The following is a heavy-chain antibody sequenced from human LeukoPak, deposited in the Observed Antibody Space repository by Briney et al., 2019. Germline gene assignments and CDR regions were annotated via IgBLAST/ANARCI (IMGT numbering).Heavy chain of an antibody. CDR1: GYAFTSYG. CDR3: ARDLRFLEWARFDY. J-gene: IGHJ4*02. V-gene: IGHV1-18*01. CDR2: ISAYNGNT. Sequence: ASVKVSCKASGYAFTSYGIRWVREAPGQGLEWMEWISAYNGNTNYAQKLQGRVTMTTDTSTSTAYMELRSLRSDDTAVYYCARDLRFLEWARFDYWGQGTLVTVSS. D-gene: IGHD3-3*01.